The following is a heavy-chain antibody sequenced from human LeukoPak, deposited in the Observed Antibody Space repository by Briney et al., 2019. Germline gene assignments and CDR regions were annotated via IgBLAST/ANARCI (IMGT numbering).Heavy chain of an antibody. CDR3: ARTFLYSSSGYLDY. V-gene: IGHV1-69*04. CDR1: GGTFSSYA. Sequence: SVKVSCKASGGTFSSYAISWVRQAPGQGLEWMGRIIPILGIANYAQKFQGRVTITADKSTSTAYMKLSSLRSEDTAVYYCARTFLYSSSGYLDYWGQGTLVTVSS. CDR2: IIPILGIA. J-gene: IGHJ4*02. D-gene: IGHD6-13*01.